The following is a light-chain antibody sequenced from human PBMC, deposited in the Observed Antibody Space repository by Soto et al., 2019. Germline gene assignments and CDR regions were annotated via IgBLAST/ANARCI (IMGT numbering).Light chain of an antibody. CDR2: GAS. J-gene: IGKJ2*01. CDR3: QQYNNRPPDT. V-gene: IGKV3-15*01. Sequence: EIVMTQSPATLSVSPGERATLSCRASQSVNSNLAWYQQKPGQAPRLLIYGASTRVAGIPARFSGSGSGTEFSLTISSQQSEDFAVYYCQQYNNRPPDTFGQGTKLEIK. CDR1: QSVNSN.